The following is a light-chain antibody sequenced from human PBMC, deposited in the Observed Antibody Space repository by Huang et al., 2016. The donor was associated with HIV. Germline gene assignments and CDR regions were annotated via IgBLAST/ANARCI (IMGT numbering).Light chain of an antibody. CDR3: QQYNSPVA. CDR1: QSISSW. V-gene: IGKV1-5*03. Sequence: DIQMTQSPSTLSASVGDRVTITCRASQSISSWLAWYQQKPGKAPKLLIYTASSLESGVPSRFSGSGSGTEFTLTISSLQPDDFATYYCQQYNSPVAFGQGTKLEIK. J-gene: IGKJ2*01. CDR2: TAS.